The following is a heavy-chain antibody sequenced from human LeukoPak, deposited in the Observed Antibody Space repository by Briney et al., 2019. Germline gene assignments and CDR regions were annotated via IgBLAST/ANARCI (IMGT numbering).Heavy chain of an antibody. D-gene: IGHD5-18*01. CDR3: ARAWDTAMGFDY. CDR2: IYHSGST. J-gene: IGHJ4*02. Sequence: SETLSLTCTISGYSVSSGYYWGWIRQPPGKGLEWIGSIYHSGSTYYNPSLKSRVTISVDTSKNQFSLKLSSVTAADTAVHYCARAWDTAMGFDYWGQGTLVTVSS. CDR1: GYSVSSGYY. V-gene: IGHV4-38-2*02.